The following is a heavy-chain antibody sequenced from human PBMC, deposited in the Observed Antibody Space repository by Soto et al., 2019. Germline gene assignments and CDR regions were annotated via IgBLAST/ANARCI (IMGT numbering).Heavy chain of an antibody. CDR2: INHSGST. CDR1: GGSFIGYY. Sequence: SETLSLTCAVYGGSFIGYYCIFIRHPPFKWLEWIVEINHSGSTNYNPSLKSRVTISVDTSKNQFSLKLSSVTAADTAVYYCARGGIPYYYGSGSSNAFDIWGQGTMVTVSS. V-gene: IGHV4-34*01. J-gene: IGHJ3*02. CDR3: ARGGIPYYYGSGSSNAFDI. D-gene: IGHD3-10*01.